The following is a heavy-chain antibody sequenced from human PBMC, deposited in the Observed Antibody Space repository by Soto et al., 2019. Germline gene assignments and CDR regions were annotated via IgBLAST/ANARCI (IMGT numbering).Heavy chain of an antibody. V-gene: IGHV4-4*07. CDR1: GGSISGYY. J-gene: IGHJ4*02. D-gene: IGHD2-15*01. CDR3: ARGGARAVAAMFDY. Sequence: SETLSLTCTVPGGSISGYYWSWIRQTAEKGLEWIGRIYTSENTDYSPSLKSRVTMSLDTSKNQFSLKLTSVTAADTAVYYCARGGARAVAAMFDYWGQGSRGTVSS. CDR2: IYTSENT.